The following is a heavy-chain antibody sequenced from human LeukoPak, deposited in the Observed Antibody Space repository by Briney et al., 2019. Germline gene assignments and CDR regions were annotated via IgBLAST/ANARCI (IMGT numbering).Heavy chain of an antibody. CDR2: IYYSGST. Sequence: PSETLSLTCTVSGGSISSYYWSWIRQPPGKGLEWIGYIYYSGSTNYNPSLKSRVTISVDTSKNQFSLKLSSVTAADTAVYYCTRDPWGTTDYWGQGTLVTVSS. V-gene: IGHV4-59*12. D-gene: IGHD1-26*01. J-gene: IGHJ4*02. CDR1: GGSISSYY. CDR3: TRDPWGTTDY.